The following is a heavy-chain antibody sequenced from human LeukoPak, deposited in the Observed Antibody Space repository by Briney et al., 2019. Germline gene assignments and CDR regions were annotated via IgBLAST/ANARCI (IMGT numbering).Heavy chain of an antibody. J-gene: IGHJ4*02. CDR1: GYTFTSYY. Sequence: ASVKVSCKASGYTFTSYYMHWVRQAPGQGLEWMGIINPSGGSTSYAQKFQGRVTITADKSTSTAYMELSSLRSEDTAVYYCAREGSGSYYPAHFDYWGQGTLVTVSS. V-gene: IGHV1-46*01. D-gene: IGHD3-10*01. CDR2: INPSGGST. CDR3: AREGSGSYYPAHFDY.